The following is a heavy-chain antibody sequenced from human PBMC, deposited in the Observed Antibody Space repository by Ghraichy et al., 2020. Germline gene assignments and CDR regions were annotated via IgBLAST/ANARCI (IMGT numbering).Heavy chain of an antibody. V-gene: IGHV3-21*01. CDR3: ARVHCSSTSCYTHYYYYGMDV. D-gene: IGHD2-2*02. CDR1: GFTFSSYS. CDR2: ISSSSSYI. J-gene: IGHJ6*02. Sequence: GGSLRLSCAASGFTFSSYSMNWVRQAPGKGLEWVSSISSSSSYIYYADSVKGRFTISRDNAKNSLYLQMNSLRAEDTAVYYCARVHCSSTSCYTHYYYYGMDVWGQGTTVTVSS.